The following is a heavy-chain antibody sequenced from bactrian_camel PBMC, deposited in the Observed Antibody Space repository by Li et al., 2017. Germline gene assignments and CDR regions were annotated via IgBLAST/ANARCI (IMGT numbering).Heavy chain of an antibody. Sequence: HVQLVESGGGSVQAGGSLRLFCATSGFTVEGHCVAWFRQAPGKEREGVAAIDRGGQIVYADSVKGRFTISRDNTKNTVSLQMNSLKDDDTALYYCASDGVLVGFTDWGQGTQVTVS. CDR3: ASDGVLVGFTD. J-gene: IGHJ4*01. V-gene: IGHV3S55*01. CDR1: GFTVEGHC. D-gene: IGHD5*01. CDR2: IDRGGQI.